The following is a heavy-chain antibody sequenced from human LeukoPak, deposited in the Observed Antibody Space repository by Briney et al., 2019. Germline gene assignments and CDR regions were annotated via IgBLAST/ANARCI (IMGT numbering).Heavy chain of an antibody. CDR3: ARDPYYYDSSGYYHGGYYFDY. Sequence: PGGSLRLSCAASGFTFSSYAMHWVRQAPGKGLEWVAVISYDGSNKYYADSVKGRFTISRDNSKNTQYLQMNSLRAEDTAVYYCARDPYYYDSSGYYHGGYYFDYWGQGTLVTVSS. V-gene: IGHV3-30-3*01. J-gene: IGHJ4*02. CDR2: ISYDGSNK. CDR1: GFTFSSYA. D-gene: IGHD3-22*01.